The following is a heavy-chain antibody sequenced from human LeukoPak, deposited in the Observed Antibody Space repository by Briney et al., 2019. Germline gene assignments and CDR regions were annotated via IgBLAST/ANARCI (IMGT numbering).Heavy chain of an antibody. CDR1: GGSISSYY. CDR3: ARAGAYDILTGYSGALDY. CDR2: IYYSGST. D-gene: IGHD3-9*01. V-gene: IGHV4-59*01. J-gene: IGHJ4*02. Sequence: PSETLSLTCTVSGGSISSYYWSWIRQPPGKGLEWIGYIYYSGSTNYNPSLKSRVTISVDTSKNQFSLKLSSVTAADTAVYYCARAGAYDILTGYSGALDYWGQGTLVTVSS.